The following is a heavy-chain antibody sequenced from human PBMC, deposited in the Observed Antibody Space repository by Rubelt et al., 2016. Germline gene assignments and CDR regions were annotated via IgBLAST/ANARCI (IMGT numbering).Heavy chain of an antibody. J-gene: IGHJ5*02. CDR1: GYTFTSYA. CDR2: INAGNGNT. D-gene: IGHD6-13*01. CDR3: ARGLGLGYSSSWFNWFDP. V-gene: IGHV1-3*01. Sequence: QVQLVQSGAEVKKPGASMKVSCKASGYTFTSYAMHWVRQAPGQRLEWMGWINAGNGNTTYSQKFQGRVTITRDTSASTAYMELSSLRSEDTAVYYCARGLGLGYSSSWFNWFDPWGQGTLVTVSS.